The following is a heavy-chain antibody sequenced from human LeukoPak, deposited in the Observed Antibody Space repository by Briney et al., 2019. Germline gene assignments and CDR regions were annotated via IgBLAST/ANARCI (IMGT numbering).Heavy chain of an antibody. J-gene: IGHJ5*02. Sequence: SETLSLTCTVSGGSISSYYWSWVRQPPGKGLEWIGYIYYSGSTNYNPSLKSRVTISVDTSKNQFSLKLSSVTAADTAVYYCARDYSGWYLGWFDPWGQGTLVTVSS. CDR3: ARDYSGWYLGWFDP. CDR2: IYYSGST. D-gene: IGHD6-19*01. CDR1: GGSISSYY. V-gene: IGHV4-59*01.